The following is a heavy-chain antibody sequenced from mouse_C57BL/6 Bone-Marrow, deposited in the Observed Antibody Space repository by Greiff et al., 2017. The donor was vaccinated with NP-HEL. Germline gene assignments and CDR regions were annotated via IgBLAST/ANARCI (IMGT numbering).Heavy chain of an antibody. J-gene: IGHJ4*01. CDR3: ARRNSGSTPMDY. D-gene: IGHD1-1*01. V-gene: IGHV1-82*01. Sequence: VHLVESGPELVKPGASVKISCKASGYAFSSSWMNWVKQRPGKGLEWIGRIYPGDGDTNFNGKFKGKATLTADKSSSTAYMQLSSLTSEDSAVYFCARRNSGSTPMDYWGQGTSVTVSS. CDR1: GYAFSSSW. CDR2: IYPGDGDT.